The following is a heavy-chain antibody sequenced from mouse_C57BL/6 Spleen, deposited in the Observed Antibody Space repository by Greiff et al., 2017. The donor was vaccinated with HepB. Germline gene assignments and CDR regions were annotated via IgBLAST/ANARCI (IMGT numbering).Heavy chain of an antibody. CDR3: ARCYDGYYAWFAY. J-gene: IGHJ3*01. CDR1: GYTFTSYW. V-gene: IGHV1-52*01. CDR2: IDPSDSET. D-gene: IGHD2-3*01. Sequence: VQLQQSGVELVRPGSSVKLSCKASGYTFTSYWMHWVKQRPIQGLEWIGNIDPSDSETHYNQKFKDKATLTVDKSSSTAYMQLSSLTSEDSAVYYGARCYDGYYAWFAYWGQGTLVTVSA.